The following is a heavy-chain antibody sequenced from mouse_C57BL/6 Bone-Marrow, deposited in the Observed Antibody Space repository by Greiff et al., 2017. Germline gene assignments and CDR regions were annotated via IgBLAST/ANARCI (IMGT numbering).Heavy chain of an antibody. V-gene: IGHV1-55*01. CDR3: ARETLGYLPAY. J-gene: IGHJ3*01. CDR2: ISPGSGST. CDR1: VYTFPSYW. D-gene: IGHD5-1-1*01. Sequence: VQLQQPGAELVKPGASVKMSCKASVYTFPSYWKTWVKQRPGHGLEWIGDISPGSGSTNYHEKFKRKATLTVDSSSSTAYRQLSSLTSEYSAVYYCARETLGYLPAYWGQGTLVTVSA.